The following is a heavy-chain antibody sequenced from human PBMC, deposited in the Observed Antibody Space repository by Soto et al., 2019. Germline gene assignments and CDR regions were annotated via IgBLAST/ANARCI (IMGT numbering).Heavy chain of an antibody. CDR3: ARGRYCLTGRCFPNWFDS. V-gene: IGHV4-30-4*02. J-gene: IGHJ5*01. Sequence: SDTLSLTCSVSGDSISAVDYFWAWIRQPPGHALEYIGYIYKSTTTYYNPSFESRDAISLDTSKSQFSLNVTSVTAADTAVYFCARGRYCLTGRCFPNWFDSWGQGTLVTVSS. CDR1: GDSISAVDYF. D-gene: IGHD2-15*01. CDR2: IYKSTTT.